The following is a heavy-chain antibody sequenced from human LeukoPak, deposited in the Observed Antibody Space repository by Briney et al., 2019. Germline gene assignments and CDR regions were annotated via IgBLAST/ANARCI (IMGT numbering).Heavy chain of an antibody. CDR2: IRSSSSYI. V-gene: IGHV3-21*01. CDR1: GFTFSSYS. J-gene: IGHJ4*02. Sequence: GGSLRLSCAASGFTFSSYSMNWVRQAPGKGLEWVSFIRSSSSYIYYADSVKGRFAISRDNAKNSLYLQMNSLRAEDTAVYYCARPGIAVAGEFFDYWGQGTLVTVSS. D-gene: IGHD6-19*01. CDR3: ARPGIAVAGEFFDY.